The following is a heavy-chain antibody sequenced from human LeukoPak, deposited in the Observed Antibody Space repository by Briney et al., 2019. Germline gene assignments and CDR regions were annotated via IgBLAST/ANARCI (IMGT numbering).Heavy chain of an antibody. Sequence: PSETLSLTCSVSGVSISGISYYWGWIRQPPGKGLEWIGSIYYSGSTYYNPSLKSRVTISVDTSKNQFSLKLSSVTAADTAVYYCAKGTTSRPIVVVVAATPPPWYQDYYYGMDVWGQGTTVTVSS. D-gene: IGHD2-15*01. CDR1: GVSISGISYY. V-gene: IGHV4-39*01. CDR3: AKGTTSRPIVVVVAATPPPWYQDYYYGMDV. CDR2: IYYSGST. J-gene: IGHJ6*02.